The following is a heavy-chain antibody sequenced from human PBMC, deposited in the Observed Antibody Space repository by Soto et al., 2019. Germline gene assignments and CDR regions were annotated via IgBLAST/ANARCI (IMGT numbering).Heavy chain of an antibody. CDR1: GGSISSSSYY. Sequence: PSETLSLTCTVSGGSISSSSYYWGWIRQPPGKGLEWIGSIYYSGSTYYNPSLKSRVTISVDTSKNQFSLKLSSVTAADTAVYYCASVRVRLSVLRDFDWSTYYYGMDVWGQGTTVTVSS. J-gene: IGHJ6*02. CDR2: IYYSGST. V-gene: IGHV4-39*01. CDR3: ASVRVRLSVLRDFDWSTYYYGMDV. D-gene: IGHD3-9*01.